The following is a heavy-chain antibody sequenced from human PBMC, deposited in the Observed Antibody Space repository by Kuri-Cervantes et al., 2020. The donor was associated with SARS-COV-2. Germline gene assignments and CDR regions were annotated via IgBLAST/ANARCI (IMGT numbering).Heavy chain of an antibody. J-gene: IGHJ2*01. CDR1: GFTFNSYG. D-gene: IGHD3-22*01. V-gene: IGHV3-30*02. CDR3: ARDRDLLLLRNWYFDL. Sequence: GGSLRLSCAASGFTFNSYGMHWVRQAPGRGLEWAAFIWYDGSNKDYADSVKGRFTISRDNSKNTLYLQMNSLRAEDTAVYYCARDRDLLLLRNWYFDLWGRGTLVTVSS. CDR2: IWYDGSNK.